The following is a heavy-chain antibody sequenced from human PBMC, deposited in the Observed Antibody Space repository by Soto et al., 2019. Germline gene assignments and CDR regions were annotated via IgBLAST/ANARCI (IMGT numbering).Heavy chain of an antibody. J-gene: IGHJ6*03. CDR2: ISRTGDYI. V-gene: IGHV3-21*01. CDR1: GVTFSGFS. D-gene: IGHD3-10*01. CDR3: ARDTRVRARGNMRGIVGMD. Sequence: PGGSLRLACVGSGVTFSGFSMNWVRQAPGKGLEWVSSISRTGDYIYHADSVTGRFTISRDNAKNVLFLQMNNLRAEDTAVYYCARDTRVRARGNMRGIVGMD.